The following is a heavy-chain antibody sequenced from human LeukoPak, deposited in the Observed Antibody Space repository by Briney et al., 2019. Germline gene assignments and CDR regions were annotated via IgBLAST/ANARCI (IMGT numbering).Heavy chain of an antibody. D-gene: IGHD4-17*01. CDR1: GYTFTGYY. V-gene: IGHV1-2*02. CDR3: ARVGHGFYGDYIDY. J-gene: IGHJ4*02. Sequence: ASVKVSXKASGYTFTGYYMHWVRQAPGQGLEWMGWINPNSGGTNYAQKFQGRVTMTRDTSISTAYMELSRLRSDDTAVYYCARVGHGFYGDYIDYWGQGTLVTVSS. CDR2: INPNSGGT.